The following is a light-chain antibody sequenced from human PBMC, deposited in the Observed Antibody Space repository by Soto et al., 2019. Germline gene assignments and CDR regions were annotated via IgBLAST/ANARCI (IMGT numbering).Light chain of an antibody. CDR1: QSVSSN. Sequence: EIVMTQSPATLSVSPGERATLSCRASQSVSSNLAWYQHKPGQAPRLLIYRAFTRATGIPARFSGSGSGTEFTLTISSLQSEDFAGYYCQQYNNCPRTFGQGTKVEI. J-gene: IGKJ1*01. CDR3: QQYNNCPRT. CDR2: RAF. V-gene: IGKV3-15*01.